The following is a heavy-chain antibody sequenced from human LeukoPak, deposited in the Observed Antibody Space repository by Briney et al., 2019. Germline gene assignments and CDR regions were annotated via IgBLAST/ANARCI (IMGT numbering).Heavy chain of an antibody. Sequence: GGSLRLSCAASGFTVSSNYMNWVRQAPGKGLEWVSVMYTGGKTNYADSVKGRFTVSRDNSRNTLYLQMNSLRAEDTAVYYCARQTDQGYGCNLILAFDVWGQGTMVTVSS. CDR2: MYTGGKT. D-gene: IGHD5-24*01. J-gene: IGHJ3*01. CDR3: ARQTDQGYGCNLILAFDV. V-gene: IGHV3-66*04. CDR1: GFTVSSNY.